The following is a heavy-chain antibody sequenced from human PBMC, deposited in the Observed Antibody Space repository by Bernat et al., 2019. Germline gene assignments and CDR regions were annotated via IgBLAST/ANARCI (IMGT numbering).Heavy chain of an antibody. V-gene: IGHV4-39*01. Sequence: QLQLQESGPGLVKPSETLSLTCTVSGGSISSSSYYWGWIRQPPGKGLEWIGSIYYSGSTYYNPSLKSRVTISVDKSKNQFSLKLSSVTAADTAVYYCATPGTYYDFWSGSRWFDYYYYMDVWGKGTTVTVSS. J-gene: IGHJ6*03. CDR3: ATPGTYYDFWSGSRWFDYYYYMDV. D-gene: IGHD3-3*01. CDR1: GGSISSSSYY. CDR2: IYYSGST.